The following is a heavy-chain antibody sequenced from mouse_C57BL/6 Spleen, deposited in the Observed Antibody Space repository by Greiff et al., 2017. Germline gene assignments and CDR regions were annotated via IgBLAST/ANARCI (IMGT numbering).Heavy chain of an antibody. Sequence: VKLQQSGAELVRPGASVTLSCKASGYTFTDYEMHWVKPTPVHGLEWIGAIDPETGGTAYNQKFKGTAILTADKSSSTAYMALRSLTSEDSAVYYCTRSDGGAMDDWGQGTSVTVSS. CDR2: IDPETGGT. J-gene: IGHJ4*01. V-gene: IGHV1-15*01. CDR3: TRSDGGAMDD. D-gene: IGHD2-3*01. CDR1: GYTFTDYE.